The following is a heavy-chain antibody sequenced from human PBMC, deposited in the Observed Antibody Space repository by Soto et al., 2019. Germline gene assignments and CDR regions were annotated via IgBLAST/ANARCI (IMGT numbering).Heavy chain of an antibody. D-gene: IGHD2-15*01. CDR2: VYYSGST. J-gene: IGHJ4*02. CDR1: GGSVSSSSYY. CDR3: ATGYLGYCSGGSCYSPLVLDY. V-gene: IGHV4-39*07. Sequence: SETLSLTCTVSGGSVSSSSYYWGWVRQPQGKGLEWIGSVYYSGSTYYNPSLESRVTISVDKSKNQFYLKLMSVTAADTAVYYCATGYLGYCSGGSCYSPLVLDYWGQGTLVTVSS.